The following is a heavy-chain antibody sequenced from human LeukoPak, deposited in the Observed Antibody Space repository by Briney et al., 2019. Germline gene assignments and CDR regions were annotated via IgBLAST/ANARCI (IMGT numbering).Heavy chain of an antibody. CDR1: GFTFGDYA. CDR2: ISSSGSTI. J-gene: IGHJ4*02. D-gene: IGHD3-22*01. CDR3: ARDLYYYDSSGPFRY. Sequence: GGSLRLSCTASGFTFGDYAMSWFRQAPGKGLEWVSYISSSGSTIYYADSVKGRFTIPRDNAKNSLYLQMNSLRAEDTAVYYCARDLYYYDSSGPFRYWGQGTLVTVSS. V-gene: IGHV3-11*04.